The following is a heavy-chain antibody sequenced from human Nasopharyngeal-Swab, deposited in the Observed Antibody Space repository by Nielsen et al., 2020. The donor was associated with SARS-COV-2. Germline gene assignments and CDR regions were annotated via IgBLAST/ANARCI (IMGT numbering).Heavy chain of an antibody. J-gene: IGHJ4*02. CDR1: GFTFSSYA. Sequence: GESLKISCAASGFTFSSYAMSWVRQAPGKGLEWVSAISGSGGSTNYADSVKGRFTISRDNPENTLYLQMNTLRAEDTAVYYCARGSNGDYDYWGQGTLVTVSP. CDR2: ISGSGGST. D-gene: IGHD4-17*01. V-gene: IGHV3-23*01. CDR3: ARGSNGDYDY.